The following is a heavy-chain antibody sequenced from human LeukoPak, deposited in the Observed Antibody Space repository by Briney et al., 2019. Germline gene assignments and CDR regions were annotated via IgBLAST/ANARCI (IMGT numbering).Heavy chain of an antibody. D-gene: IGHD3-10*01. V-gene: IGHV1-2*02. J-gene: IGHJ4*02. CDR1: GYTLTYYY. CDR3: ARSDSGTFYNDY. CDR2: INPNSGGA. Sequence: ASVKVSCKASGYTLTYYYLHWVRQAPGQGLEWMGWINPNSGGAYFAQKFQGRVTMTRDTSTNTAYMDLSRLRSDDTAVYYCARSDSGTFYNDYWGQGTLVTVSS.